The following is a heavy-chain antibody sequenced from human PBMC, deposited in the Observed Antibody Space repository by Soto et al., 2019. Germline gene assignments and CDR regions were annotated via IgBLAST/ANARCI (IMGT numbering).Heavy chain of an antibody. CDR2: INSDGSST. D-gene: IGHD3-10*01. V-gene: IGHV3-74*01. CDR3: ARVLRGPLTRTPAGYFDY. CDR1: GFTFSSYW. J-gene: IGHJ4*02. Sequence: PGGSLRLSCAASGFTFSSYWMHWVRQAPGKGLVWVSRINSDGSSTSYADSVKGRFTISRDNAKNTLYLQMNSLRAEDTAVYYCARVLRGPLTRTPAGYFDYWGQGTLVTVSS.